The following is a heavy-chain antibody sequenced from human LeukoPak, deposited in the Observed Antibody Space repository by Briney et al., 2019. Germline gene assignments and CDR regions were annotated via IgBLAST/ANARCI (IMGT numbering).Heavy chain of an antibody. D-gene: IGHD4-11*01. J-gene: IGHJ4*02. CDR2: ISYDGSNK. V-gene: IGHV3-30*03. CDR3: ARDQSKYFDY. Sequence: GRSLRLSCAASGFTFSSYGMHWVRQAPGKGLEWVAVISYDGSNKYYADSVKGRFTISRDNSKNTLYLEMNSLRTEDTAVYHCARDQSKYFDYWGQGAQVTVSS. CDR1: GFTFSSYG.